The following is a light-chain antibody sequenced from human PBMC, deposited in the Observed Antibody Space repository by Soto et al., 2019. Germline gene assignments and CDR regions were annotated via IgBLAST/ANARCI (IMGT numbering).Light chain of an antibody. CDR2: DND. V-gene: IGLV1-51*01. Sequence: QSVLTQPPSVSAAPGQKVTISCSGSSSNIGNNYVSWYQHLPGTAPKLLIYDNDKRPSGIPDLFSGSKSGASATLDITGLQTGDEADFYCLTWDSSLSVGVFGTGTKVTVL. CDR3: LTWDSSLSVGV. J-gene: IGLJ1*01. CDR1: SSNIGNNY.